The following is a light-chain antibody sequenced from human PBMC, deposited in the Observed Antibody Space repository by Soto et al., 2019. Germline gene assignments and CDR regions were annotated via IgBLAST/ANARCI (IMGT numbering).Light chain of an antibody. V-gene: IGKV1-9*01. J-gene: IGKJ5*01. Sequence: DIQLTRSPSFLSASVGDRVTITCRASQGLSSDLAWYQQKPGKAPKLLIYAASTLQSGVPSRFSGSGSGTEFTLTISSLQPEDFATYYCQQLNSYPLTFGQGTRLEIK. CDR1: QGLSSD. CDR2: AAS. CDR3: QQLNSYPLT.